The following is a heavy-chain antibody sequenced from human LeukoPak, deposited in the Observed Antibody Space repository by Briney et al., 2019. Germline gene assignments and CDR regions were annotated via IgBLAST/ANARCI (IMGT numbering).Heavy chain of an antibody. D-gene: IGHD3-10*01. CDR2: ISWNSGSI. Sequence: GGSLRLSCAASGFTFDDYTMHWVRQAPGKGLEWVSGISWNSGSIGYADSVKGRVTISRDNAKSSLYLQMNSLRAEDTAAYYCARVRGDGSGNYYRFDYWGQGTLVTVSS. V-gene: IGHV3-9*01. J-gene: IGHJ4*02. CDR1: GFTFDDYT. CDR3: ARVRGDGSGNYYRFDY.